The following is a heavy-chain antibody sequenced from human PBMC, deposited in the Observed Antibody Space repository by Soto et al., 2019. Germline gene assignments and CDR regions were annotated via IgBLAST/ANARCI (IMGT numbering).Heavy chain of an antibody. V-gene: IGHV5-51*01. D-gene: IGHD6-13*01. CDR1: GYSFTKYW. CDR2: IWPSDSDS. J-gene: IGHJ4*02. CDR3: ARWIAASGTNYFDS. Sequence: GESLKISCKGSGYSFTKYWIGWVRQMPGKGLEWMGIIWPSDSDSRYSPSFQGQVIMSVDKSISTAYLQWSSLKASDSAIYYCARWIAASGTNYFDSWGQGTLVTVSS.